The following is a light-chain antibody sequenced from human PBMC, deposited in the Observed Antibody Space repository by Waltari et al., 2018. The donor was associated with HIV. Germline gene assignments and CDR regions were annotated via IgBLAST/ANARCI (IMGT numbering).Light chain of an antibody. CDR3: QSYDSSLSSVL. CDR1: TSNIGAHYG. CDR2: GDH. Sequence: QSVLTQPPSVSGAPGQRVTISCTGSTSNIGAHYGVNWYQEVPGTAPRLLIDGDHNRPSGIPDRFSGSRSGTSASLAINGLQAEDEAEYYCQSYDSSLSSVLFGGGTKLTVL. J-gene: IGLJ2*01. V-gene: IGLV1-40*01.